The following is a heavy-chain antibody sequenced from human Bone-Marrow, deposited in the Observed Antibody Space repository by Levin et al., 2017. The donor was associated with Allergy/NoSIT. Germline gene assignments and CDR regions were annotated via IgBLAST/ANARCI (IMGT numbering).Heavy chain of an antibody. J-gene: IGHJ4*02. Sequence: GGSLRLSCAASGFTFINYAIHWVRQAPGKGLEWVTVISYDGSDKSYADSVKGRFSISRDNSKRMVYLQMNNLRPGDTAIYYCTRAQGSYSGFDNWGQGTLVAVSS. CDR3: TRAQGSYSGFDN. CDR2: ISYDGSDK. V-gene: IGHV3-30*04. D-gene: IGHD1-26*01. CDR1: GFTFINYA.